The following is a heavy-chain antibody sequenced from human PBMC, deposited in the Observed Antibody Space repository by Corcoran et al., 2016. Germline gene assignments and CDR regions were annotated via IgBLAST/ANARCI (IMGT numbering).Heavy chain of an antibody. V-gene: IGHV1-69*01. Sequence: QVQLVQSGAEVKKPGSSVKVSCKASGGTFSSYAISWVRQAPGQGLEWMGGIIPIFGTANYAQKFQGRVTITADESTSTAYMELSSLRSEDTAVYYCARAQRDDSPDYYYYYGMDVWGQGTTVTVSS. D-gene: IGHD3-3*01. CDR1: GGTFSSYA. CDR2: IIPIFGTA. CDR3: ARAQRDDSPDYYYYYGMDV. J-gene: IGHJ6*02.